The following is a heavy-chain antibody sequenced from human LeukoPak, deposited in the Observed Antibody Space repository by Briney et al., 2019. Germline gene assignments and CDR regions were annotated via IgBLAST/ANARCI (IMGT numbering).Heavy chain of an antibody. CDR1: GITFSNSW. CDR3: ARDTDGSLDY. D-gene: IGHD1-26*01. V-gene: IGHV3-7*01. Sequence: GGSLRLSCAASGITFSNSWMAWVRQAPGKGLEWVANIKQDGSTKHYADSLKDRFTISRDNPKNLLYVQMNSLRADDTAVYYCARDTDGSLDYWGQGTLVTVSS. CDR2: IKQDGSTK. J-gene: IGHJ4*02.